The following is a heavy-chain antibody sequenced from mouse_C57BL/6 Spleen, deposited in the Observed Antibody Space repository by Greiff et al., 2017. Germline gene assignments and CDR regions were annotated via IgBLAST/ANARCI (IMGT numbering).Heavy chain of an antibody. J-gene: IGHJ2*01. CDR2: IYPGDGDT. CDR1: GYAFSSYW. CDR3: ERSDYGSY. Sequence: VKLVESGAELVKPGASVMISCKAPGYAFSSYWMNWVKQMPGKGLEWIGQIYPGDGDTNYNGMLMGKATLPADKSSRTAYMKLSSLTAEDSAVYFCERSDYGSYWGQGTTLTVSS. V-gene: IGHV1-80*01. D-gene: IGHD2-4*01.